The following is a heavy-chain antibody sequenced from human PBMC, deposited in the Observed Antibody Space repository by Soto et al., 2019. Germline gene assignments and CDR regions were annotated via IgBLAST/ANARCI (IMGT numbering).Heavy chain of an antibody. J-gene: IGHJ6*02. D-gene: IGHD3-3*01. V-gene: IGHV4-4*02. CDR2: IYHSGST. Sequence: SETLSLTCAVSGGSISSSNWWSWVRQPPGKGLEWIGEIYHSGSTNYNPSLKSRVTISVDKSKNQFSLKLSSVTAADTAVYYCASVAIFGVVIKDYYGMDVWGQGTTVTVSS. CDR1: GGSISSSNW. CDR3: ASVAIFGVVIKDYYGMDV.